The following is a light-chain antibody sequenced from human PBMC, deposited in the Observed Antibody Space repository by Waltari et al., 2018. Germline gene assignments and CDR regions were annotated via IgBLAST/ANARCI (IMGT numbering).Light chain of an antibody. CDR1: TLGDQS. CDR2: EES. CDR3: QAWDSSAPPYV. V-gene: IGLV3-1*01. J-gene: IGLJ1*01. Sequence: SSELTQPPSVPVSLVHSASIPLSGDTLGDQSTCWYQQKPGQSPVQVIYEESKRPSGIPERFSGSNSGNTATLTITGAQGMDEADYYCQAWDSSAPPYVFGSGTKVTVL.